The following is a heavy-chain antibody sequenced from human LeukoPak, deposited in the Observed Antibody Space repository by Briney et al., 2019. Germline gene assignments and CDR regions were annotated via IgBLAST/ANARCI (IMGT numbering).Heavy chain of an antibody. Sequence: SQTLSLTCTVSGGSITSGGYYWSWIRQPPGKGLEWIGYIYYSGSTNYNPSLKSRVIISVDTSKKQFSLTLSSVTAADTAVYYSARLPHYDILTGSMDVWGQGTTVTVSS. V-gene: IGHV4-61*08. D-gene: IGHD3-9*01. J-gene: IGHJ6*02. CDR1: GGSITSGGYY. CDR2: IYYSGST. CDR3: ARLPHYDILTGSMDV.